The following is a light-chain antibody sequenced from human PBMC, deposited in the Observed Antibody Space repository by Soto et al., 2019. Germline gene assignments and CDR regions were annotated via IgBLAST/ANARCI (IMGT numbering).Light chain of an antibody. CDR2: DAS. Sequence: DIQMTQSPSSLSASVGDRVTITCQASQDISNYLNCYQQKPGKAPKLLIYDASNLEAGVPTRFSGSRSGTHFTFTISSLQPEAIETYYCQQYDNLPLTFGGGTNVEIK. CDR3: QQYDNLPLT. J-gene: IGKJ4*01. V-gene: IGKV1-33*01. CDR1: QDISNY.